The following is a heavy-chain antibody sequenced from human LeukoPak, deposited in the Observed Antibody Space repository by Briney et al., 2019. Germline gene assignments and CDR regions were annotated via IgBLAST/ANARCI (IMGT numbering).Heavy chain of an antibody. D-gene: IGHD4-17*01. J-gene: IGHJ4*02. Sequence: ASVKVSCKASGYTFTNYVIHWLRQAPGQRLECMGWINPGNGNTKYSQTFQGRVTITRDTSTSTAYMELRSLRSDDTAVYYCALYGDYAVGHWGQGTLVTVSS. CDR3: ALYGDYAVGH. CDR1: GYTFTNYV. V-gene: IGHV1-3*01. CDR2: INPGNGNT.